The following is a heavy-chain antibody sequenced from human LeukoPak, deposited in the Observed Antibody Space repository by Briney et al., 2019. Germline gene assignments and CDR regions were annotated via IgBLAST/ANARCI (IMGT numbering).Heavy chain of an antibody. V-gene: IGHV1-69*01. CDR3: ASRPPGDYYYYYMDV. CDR2: IIPIFGTA. D-gene: IGHD3-10*01. Sequence: SVKVPCKASGGTFSSYAISWVRQAPGQGLEWMGGIIPIFGTANYAQKFQGRVTITADESTSTAYMELSSLRSEDTAVYYCASRPPGDYYYYYMDVWGKGTTVTVSS. CDR1: GGTFSSYA. J-gene: IGHJ6*03.